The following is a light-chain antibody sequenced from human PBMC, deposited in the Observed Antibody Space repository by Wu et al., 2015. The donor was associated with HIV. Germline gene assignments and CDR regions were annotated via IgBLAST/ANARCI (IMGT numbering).Light chain of an antibody. V-gene: IGKV3-11*01. Sequence: EIVLTQSPGTLSLSPGERASLSCRASQSVGSRYLAWYQQKPGQAPRLLIYDASNRATGIPARFSGSGSGTDFTLTISSLEPEDFAVYYCQQRSNWPPYTFGQGTKLEIK. CDR3: QQRSNWPPYT. CDR2: DAS. J-gene: IGKJ2*01. CDR1: QSVGSRY.